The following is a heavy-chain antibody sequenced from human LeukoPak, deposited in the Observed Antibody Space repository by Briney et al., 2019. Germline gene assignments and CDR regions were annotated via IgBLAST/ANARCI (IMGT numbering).Heavy chain of an antibody. J-gene: IGHJ4*02. CDR3: AKHPTGRDVYDHLDY. CDR1: GGSISSGNYH. D-gene: IGHD5/OR15-5a*01. CDR2: MFYSGRT. V-gene: IGHV4-39*01. Sequence: SETLSLTCTVSGGSISSGNYHWAWMRQPPGKGPEWIGSMFYSGRTYYNPSLKSRITISVNTSKNQFSLMVTSVTAADTAVYYCAKHPTGRDVYDHLDYWGQGTLVTVSS.